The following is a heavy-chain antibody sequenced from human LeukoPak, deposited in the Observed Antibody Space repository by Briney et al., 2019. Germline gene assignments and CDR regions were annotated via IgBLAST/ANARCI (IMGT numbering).Heavy chain of an antibody. CDR2: INPNSGGT. D-gene: IGHD5-24*01. CDR3: ARRMATISLPDYYYGMDV. Sequence: GASVKVSCKASGYTFTAYYMHWVRQAPGQGLEWMGWINPNSGGTNYAQKFQGRVTMTRDTSISTAYMELSRLRSDDTAVYYCARRMATISLPDYYYGMDVWGQGTTVTVSS. CDR1: GYTFTAYY. J-gene: IGHJ6*02. V-gene: IGHV1-2*02.